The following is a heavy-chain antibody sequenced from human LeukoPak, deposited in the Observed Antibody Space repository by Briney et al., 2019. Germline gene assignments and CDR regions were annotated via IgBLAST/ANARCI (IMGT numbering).Heavy chain of an antibody. J-gene: IGHJ4*02. CDR3: AGEREACSSTSCYLANDY. CDR2: IISIFGTA. D-gene: IGHD2-2*01. V-gene: IGHV1-69*05. CDR1: GGTFSSYA. Sequence: ASVKVSCKASGGTFSSYAISWVRQAPGQGLEWMGRIISIFGTANYAQKFQGRVTITTDESTSTAYMELSSLRSEYTAVYHCAGEREACSSTSCYLANDYWGQGTLVTVSS.